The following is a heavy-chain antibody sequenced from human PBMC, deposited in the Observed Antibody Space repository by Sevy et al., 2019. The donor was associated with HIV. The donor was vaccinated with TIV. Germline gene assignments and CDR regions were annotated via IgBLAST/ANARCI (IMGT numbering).Heavy chain of an antibody. CDR1: GYTFTSYY. CDR2: INPSGGST. D-gene: IGHD5-18*01. V-gene: IGHV1-46*01. CDR3: ARDKEGYSYGYTRVMLDY. Sequence: ASVKVSCKASGYTFTSYYMHWVRQAPGQGLEWMGIINPSGGSTSYAQKFQGRVTMTRDTPTSTVYMELSSLRSEDTAVYYCARDKEGYSYGYTRVMLDYWGQGTLVTVSS. J-gene: IGHJ4*02.